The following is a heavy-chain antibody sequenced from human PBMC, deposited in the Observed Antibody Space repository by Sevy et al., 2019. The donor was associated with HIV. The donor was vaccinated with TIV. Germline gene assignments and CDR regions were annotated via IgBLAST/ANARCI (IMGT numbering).Heavy chain of an antibody. CDR2: IWSDGVCQ. CDR3: AKGPYYNDTAATDALDS. D-gene: IGHD2-15*01. CDR1: GFTFGNYA. J-gene: IGHJ4*02. V-gene: IGHV3-33*06. Sequence: GGSLRLSCAATGFTFGNYAMHWVRQAPGKGMEWVAIIWSDGVCQDHADSVKGRFTISRDNSKNSLYLQMNNLRAEDTALYYCAKGPYYNDTAATDALDSWGQGTLVTVSS.